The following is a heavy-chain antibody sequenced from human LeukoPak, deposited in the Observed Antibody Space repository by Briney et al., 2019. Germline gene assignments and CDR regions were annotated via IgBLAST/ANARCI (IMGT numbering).Heavy chain of an antibody. V-gene: IGHV3-23*01. CDR3: AKLDTTVTTHGLY. J-gene: IGHJ4*02. D-gene: IGHD4-17*01. CDR1: GFPFSSYA. CDR2: IFDTGFGT. Sequence: GGSLRLSCAASGFPFSSYAMTWVRQAPGKGLEWVSTIFDTGFGTFYADSVKGRFTISRDNSKNTLYLQMNSLRAEDTAVYYCAKLDTTVTTHGLYWGQGTLVTVSS.